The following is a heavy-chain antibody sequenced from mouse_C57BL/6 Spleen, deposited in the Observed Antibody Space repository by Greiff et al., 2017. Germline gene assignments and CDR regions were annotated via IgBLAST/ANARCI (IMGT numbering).Heavy chain of an antibody. V-gene: IGHV2-5*01. Sequence: QVQLQQSGPGLVQPSQSLSITCTVSGFSLTSYGVHWVRQSPGKGLEWLGVIWRGGSTDYNAAFMSRLSITKDNSKSQVFFKMNSLQADDTAIYYCAKTKTGPYYYAMDYWGQGTSVTVSS. J-gene: IGHJ4*01. D-gene: IGHD4-1*01. CDR2: IWRGGST. CDR3: AKTKTGPYYYAMDY. CDR1: GFSLTSYG.